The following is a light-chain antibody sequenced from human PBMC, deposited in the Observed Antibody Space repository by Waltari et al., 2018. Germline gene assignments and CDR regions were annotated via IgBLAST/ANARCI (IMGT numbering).Light chain of an antibody. J-gene: IGKJ4*01. Sequence: IQLTQSPSSLSASFGDRVTITGRASQNPSSSLAWYQQKPGKAPKLLIPTASILQSGVPSRFGGSGSGTDFTLTISSLQAEDFATYYCQQLDRYPFTFGGGTKVEIK. CDR3: QQLDRYPFT. CDR1: QNPSSS. CDR2: TAS. V-gene: IGKV1-9*01.